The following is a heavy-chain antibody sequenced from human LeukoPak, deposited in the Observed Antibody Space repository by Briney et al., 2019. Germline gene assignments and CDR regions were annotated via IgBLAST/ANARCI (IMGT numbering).Heavy chain of an antibody. D-gene: IGHD6-6*01. CDR1: GGSICTNY. CDR3: ARHFAYSSSSYFDY. V-gene: IGHV4-59*08. Sequence: SETLSLTCTVSGGSICTNYWNWIRQPPGKGLEWIGYVYYTGSTNYNPSLKSRVTMFEDKSKNQFSLRLYSVTVADTAVYYCARHFAYSSSSYFDYWGQGSLVTVSS. J-gene: IGHJ4*02. CDR2: VYYTGST.